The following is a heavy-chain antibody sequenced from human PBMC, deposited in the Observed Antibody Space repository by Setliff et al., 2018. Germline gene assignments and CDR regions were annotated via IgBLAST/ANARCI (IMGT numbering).Heavy chain of an antibody. CDR1: GFTFSNSE. CDR2: INRSGSII. CDR3: ASTQRGTSSEC. Sequence: GGSLRLSCAASGFTFSNSEMNWVRQAPGKGLEWIAFINRSGSIIYYADSVKGRFTVSRDNAKNSLYLQMNSLRAEDTAVYYCASTQRGTSSECWGQGTPVTVSS. V-gene: IGHV3-48*03. J-gene: IGHJ4*02. D-gene: IGHD6-6*01.